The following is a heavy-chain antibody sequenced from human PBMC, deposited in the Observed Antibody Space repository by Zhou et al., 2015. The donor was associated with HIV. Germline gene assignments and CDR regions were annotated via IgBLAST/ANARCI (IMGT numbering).Heavy chain of an antibody. CDR1: GGTFSSYA. Sequence: QVQLVQSGAEVKKPGSSVKVSCKASGGTFSSYAISWVRQAPGQGLEWMGGIIPIFGTANYAQKFQGRVTITADESTSTAYMELSSLRSEDTAVYYCARVSAVRSYYDSSGYFDYWGRGNPWSPSPQ. V-gene: IGHV1-69*01. D-gene: IGHD3-22*01. CDR2: IIPIFGTA. CDR3: ARVSAVRSYYDSSGYFDY. J-gene: IGHJ4*02.